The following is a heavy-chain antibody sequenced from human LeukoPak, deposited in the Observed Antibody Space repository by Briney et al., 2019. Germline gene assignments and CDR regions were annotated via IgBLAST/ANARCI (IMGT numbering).Heavy chain of an antibody. CDR2: MNPNSGNT. Sequence: IXXVRQATGQGXXGXGXMNPNSGNTGYXQKFQGRVTMTRNTSXXTAYMELSSLRSEDTAGYYCAXXXXXXXXXXXMDVWGXGTTXTISS. V-gene: IGHV1-8*01. J-gene: IGHJ6*04. CDR3: AXXXXXXXXXXXMDV.